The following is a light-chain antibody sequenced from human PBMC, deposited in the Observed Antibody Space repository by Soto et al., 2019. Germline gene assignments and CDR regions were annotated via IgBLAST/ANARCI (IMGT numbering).Light chain of an antibody. CDR1: SSDVGGYKY. J-gene: IGLJ2*01. CDR3: SSYGASNIAV. V-gene: IGLV2-8*01. CDR2: EVS. Sequence: QSALTQPPSASGSPGQSVTISCTGTSSDVGGYKYVSWYQQHPGKAPKLMIFEVSKRPSGVPDRFSGSKSGNTASLTVSGLQAEDEADYYCSSYGASNIAVFGGGTKLTVL.